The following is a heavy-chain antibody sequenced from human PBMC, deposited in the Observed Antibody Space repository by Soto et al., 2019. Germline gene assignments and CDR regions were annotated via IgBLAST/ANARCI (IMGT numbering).Heavy chain of an antibody. CDR2: ISWNSGSR. Sequence: AGGSLRLSCAASGFIFDDYAMDGVRQAPGKGLEWVSGISWNSGSRGYADSVKGRFTISRDNAKNSLYLQMNSLRPEDTALYYCAKETRTPYGSYSWGQGTLVTVSS. D-gene: IGHD4-17*01. V-gene: IGHV3-9*01. CDR3: AKETRTPYGSYS. CDR1: GFIFDDYA. J-gene: IGHJ4*02.